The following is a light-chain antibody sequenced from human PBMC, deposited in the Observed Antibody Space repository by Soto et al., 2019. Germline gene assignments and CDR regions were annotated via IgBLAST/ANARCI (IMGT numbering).Light chain of an antibody. CDR2: EVT. CDR3: SSSTTSNTLA. J-gene: IGLJ2*01. CDR1: SSDVGGHNY. Sequence: QSALTQPASVSGSPGQSITISCTGNSSDVGGHNYVSWYQQHPGKAPKFIIYEVTNRPSGVPDRFSGSKSGNTASLTISGLQAEAEADYYCSSSTTSNTLAFGGGTKVTVL. V-gene: IGLV2-14*01.